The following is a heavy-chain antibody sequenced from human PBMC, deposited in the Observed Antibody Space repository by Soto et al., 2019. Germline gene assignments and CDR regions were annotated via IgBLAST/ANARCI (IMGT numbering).Heavy chain of an antibody. J-gene: IGHJ6*02. CDR3: ARGVDAGVDV. V-gene: IGHV1-8*01. Sequence: ASVKVSCKASGYTFTSYDINWVRQATGQGLEWMGWMSPNSGATGYAQKLQGRVTMTRDTSISTAYMELSNLRSEDTAIYYCARGVDAGVDVWGQGSTVTVSS. CDR2: MSPNSGAT. CDR1: GYTFTSYD. D-gene: IGHD1-1*01.